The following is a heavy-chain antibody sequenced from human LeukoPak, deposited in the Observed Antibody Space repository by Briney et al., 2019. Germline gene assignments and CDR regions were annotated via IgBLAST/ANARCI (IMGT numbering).Heavy chain of an antibody. V-gene: IGHV3-23*01. CDR3: AKAPMEDSWYIHFDF. CDR2: ITNTGSNT. Sequence: GGSLRLSYAASGFTFSTYAMTWVRQAPGKGLEWVSTITNTGSNTYYADSVKGRFTISRDNSKNTLHLQINSLRVEDTAIYYCAKAPMEDSWYIHFDFWGQGTLVTVSS. J-gene: IGHJ4*02. CDR1: GFTFSTYA. D-gene: IGHD6-13*01.